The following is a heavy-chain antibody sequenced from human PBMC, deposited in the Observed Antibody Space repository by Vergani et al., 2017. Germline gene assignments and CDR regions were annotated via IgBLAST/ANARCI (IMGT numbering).Heavy chain of an antibody. J-gene: IGHJ4*02. CDR2: INPSGGST. V-gene: IGHV1-46*03. CDR3: ARPHGDILPPDPRRLDY. CDR1: GYTFTNYY. Sequence: QVLLVRSGAEVKKPGASVRVSCKTSGYTFTNYYIHWVRQAPGQGLEWMGIINPSGGSTTYAQQFQGRLTMTRDTSTSTVYMDLSNLRSEETAVYYCARPHGDILPPDPRRLDYWGQGTLVTGSS.